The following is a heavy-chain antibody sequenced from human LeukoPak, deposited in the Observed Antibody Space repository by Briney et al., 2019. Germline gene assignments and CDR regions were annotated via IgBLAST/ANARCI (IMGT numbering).Heavy chain of an antibody. CDR3: ARRGGYKSFDY. CDR2: SYSSGNT. J-gene: IGHJ4*02. D-gene: IGHD5-24*01. CDR1: GGSISSSSYY. Sequence: SETLSLTCTVSGGSISSSSYYWGWIRQPPGKGLEWIGSSYSSGNTYYNPSLKSRLTISVDTSKNQFSLKLSSLTAADTAVYYCARRGGYKSFDYWGQGTLVTVSS. V-gene: IGHV4-39*01.